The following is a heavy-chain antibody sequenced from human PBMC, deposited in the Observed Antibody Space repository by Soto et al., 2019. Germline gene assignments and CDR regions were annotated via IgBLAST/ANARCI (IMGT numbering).Heavy chain of an antibody. V-gene: IGHV4-34*01. Sequence: SLTCAVYGGSFSGYYWSWIRQPPGKGLEWIGEINHSGSTNYNPSLKSRVTISVDASKNQFSLKLSSVTAADTAVYYCARVDGAYCGGDCYQDALDIWGQGTMVTVSS. D-gene: IGHD2-21*02. CDR3: ARVDGAYCGGDCYQDALDI. J-gene: IGHJ3*02. CDR1: GGSFSGYY. CDR2: INHSGST.